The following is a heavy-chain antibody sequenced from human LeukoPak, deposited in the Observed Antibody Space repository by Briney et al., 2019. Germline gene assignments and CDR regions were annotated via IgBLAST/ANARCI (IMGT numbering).Heavy chain of an antibody. CDR2: IRGTGGST. CDR1: GFSFRNAW. J-gene: IGHJ4*02. V-gene: IGHV3-23*01. Sequence: GGSLRLSCAASGFSFRNAWMSWVRQAPGKGLEWVSGIRGTGGSTYYADSVKGRFTISRDNSKNTLYLQMNSLRAEDTAVYYCAKRVEDYYASGGYDYWGQGTLVTVSS. CDR3: AKRVEDYYASGGYDY. D-gene: IGHD3-10*01.